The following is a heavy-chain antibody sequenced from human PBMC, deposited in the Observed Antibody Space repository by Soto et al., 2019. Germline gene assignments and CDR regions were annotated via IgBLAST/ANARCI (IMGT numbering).Heavy chain of an antibody. CDR1: GFTFSSYG. D-gene: IGHD3-22*01. J-gene: IGHJ4*02. Sequence: PGGSLRLSCAASGFTFSSYGMHWVRQAPGKGLEWVAVISYDGSNKYYADSMKGRFTISRDNSKNTLYLQMNSLRAEDTAVYYCAKEGWGDYYDSSGYYSGMDYWGQGTLVTVSS. CDR3: AKEGWGDYYDSSGYYSGMDY. CDR2: ISYDGSNK. V-gene: IGHV3-30*18.